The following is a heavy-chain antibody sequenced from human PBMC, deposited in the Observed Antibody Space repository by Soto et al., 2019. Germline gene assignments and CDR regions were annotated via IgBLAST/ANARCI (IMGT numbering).Heavy chain of an antibody. D-gene: IGHD1-1*01. Sequence: EVQLVQSGGGLVQPGGSLRLSCEASGFTFSTFWMHWVRQAPGEGLVWISRIKGDGSYTNYADSAEGRFTVSRDNAKNTLYLQLTSLRAEDTAMYYCVRDGHHWNVDGWGRGTLVTVTS. V-gene: IGHV3-74*01. CDR3: VRDGHHWNVDG. J-gene: IGHJ4*02. CDR2: IKGDGSYT. CDR1: GFTFSTFW.